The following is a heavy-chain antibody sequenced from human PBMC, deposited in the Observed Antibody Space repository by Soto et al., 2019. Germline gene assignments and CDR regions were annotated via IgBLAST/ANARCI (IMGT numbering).Heavy chain of an antibody. CDR2: ISAYNGNT. D-gene: IGHD1-7*01. J-gene: IGHJ3*02. Sequence: GASVKVSCKASGYTFTSYGISWVRQAPGQGLEWMGWISAYNGNTNYAQKLQGRVTMTTDTSTSTAYMELRSLRSDDTAVYYCARHRTGTTEVYAFDIWGQRTMVTVSS. V-gene: IGHV1-18*01. CDR3: ARHRTGTTEVYAFDI. CDR1: GYTFTSYG.